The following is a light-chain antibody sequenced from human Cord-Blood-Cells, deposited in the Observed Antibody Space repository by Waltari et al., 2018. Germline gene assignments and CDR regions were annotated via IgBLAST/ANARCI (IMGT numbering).Light chain of an antibody. CDR1: SPNIGSNY. CDR2: RNN. V-gene: IGLV1-47*01. CDR3: AAWDDSLSGWV. Sequence: QSVLTQPPSASGTPGQRVPIPCSGSSPNIGSNYLSWYQQLPGTAPKLLIYRNNQRPSGVPDRFSGSKSGTSASLAISGLRSEDEADYYCAAWDDSLSGWVFGGGTKLTVL. J-gene: IGLJ3*02.